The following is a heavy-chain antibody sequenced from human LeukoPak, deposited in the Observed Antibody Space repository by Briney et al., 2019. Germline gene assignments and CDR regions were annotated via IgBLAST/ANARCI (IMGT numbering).Heavy chain of an antibody. D-gene: IGHD2-2*02. CDR1: GFTVSSNY. V-gene: IGHV3-66*01. CDR3: AKEGYCSSTSCYSGEAFDI. CDR2: IYSGGST. J-gene: IGHJ3*02. Sequence: GGSLRLSCAASGFTVSSNYMSWVRQAPGKGLEWVSVIYSGGSTYYADSVKGRFTISRDNSKNTLYLQMNSLRAEDTAVYYCAKEGYCSSTSCYSGEAFDIWGQGTMVTVSS.